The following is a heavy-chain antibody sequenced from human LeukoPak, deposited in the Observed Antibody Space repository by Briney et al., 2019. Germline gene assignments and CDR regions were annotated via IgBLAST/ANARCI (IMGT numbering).Heavy chain of an antibody. CDR2: IYSGGST. V-gene: IGHV3-66*01. D-gene: IGHD3-10*01. J-gene: IGHJ4*02. Sequence: GGSLRLSCAASGFTVSSNYMSWVRQAPGKGLEWVSVIYSGGSTYYADSVKGRFTISRDNSKNTLYLQMNSLRAEDTAVYYCASDYYGSGTGPHHDYWGQGTLVTVSS. CDR1: GFTVSSNY. CDR3: ASDYYGSGTGPHHDY.